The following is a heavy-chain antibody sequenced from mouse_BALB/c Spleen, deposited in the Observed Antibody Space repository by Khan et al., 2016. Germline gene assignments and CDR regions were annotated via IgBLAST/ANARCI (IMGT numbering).Heavy chain of an antibody. J-gene: IGHJ3*01. CDR1: AYTFTDYS. CDR3: ALYGYGGAAH. D-gene: IGHD1-2*01. Sequence: QIQLVQSGPELKKPGETVKISCKASAYTFTDYSMHWVKLAPGKGLKWMGWINTETGEPTYADDFKGRFAFSLETSASTAYLQINNLKNEDTATYCCALYGYGGAAHWGQGTLVTVSA. CDR2: INTETGEP. V-gene: IGHV9-2-1*01.